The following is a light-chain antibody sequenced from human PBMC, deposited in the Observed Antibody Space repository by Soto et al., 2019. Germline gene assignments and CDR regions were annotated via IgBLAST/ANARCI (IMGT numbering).Light chain of an antibody. CDR2: GAS. CDR1: QTITT. Sequence: EIVLTQSPGTLSLSPGERARLSCRASQTITTLAWYQRKPGQAPRLLIYGASNRATGIPDRFSGSGSGTDFTLTISRLEPEDFAVYYCQQYGSSGTFGQGT. V-gene: IGKV3-20*01. CDR3: QQYGSSGT. J-gene: IGKJ1*01.